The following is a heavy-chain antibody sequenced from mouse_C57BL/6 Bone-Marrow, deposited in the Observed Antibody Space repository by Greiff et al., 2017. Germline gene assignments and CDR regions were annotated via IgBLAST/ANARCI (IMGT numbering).Heavy chain of an antibody. V-gene: IGHV1-5*01. CDR2: IYPGNSDT. D-gene: IGHD2-1*01. J-gene: IGHJ4*01. CDR1: GYTFTSYW. CDR3: TRSRIYYGNYNYAMDY. Sequence: EVKLQESGTVLARPGASVKMSCKTSGYTFTSYWMHWVKQRPGQGLEWIGAIYPGNSDTSYNQKFKGKAKLTAVTSASTAYMELSSLTNEDSAVYYCTRSRIYYGNYNYAMDYWGQGTSVTVSS.